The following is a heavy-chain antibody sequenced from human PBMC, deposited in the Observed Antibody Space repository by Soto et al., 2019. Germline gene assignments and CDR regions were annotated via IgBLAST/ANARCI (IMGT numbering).Heavy chain of an antibody. CDR3: ARRIVVKGMGV. D-gene: IGHD3-22*01. Sequence: QVQLVQSGAEVMKPGSSVKVSCKASGGTFSSYAISWVRQAPGQGLEWMGGIIPLLGTANYAQKFQGRVTITADESTSTAYMELSNLRSEDTAVYYCARRIVVKGMGVWGQGTTVTVSS. CDR1: GGTFSSYA. V-gene: IGHV1-69*01. J-gene: IGHJ6*02. CDR2: IIPLLGTA.